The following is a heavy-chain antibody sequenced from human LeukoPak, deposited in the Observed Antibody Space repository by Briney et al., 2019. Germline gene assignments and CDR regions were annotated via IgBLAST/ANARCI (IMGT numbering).Heavy chain of an antibody. Sequence: GGSLRLSCAASAVSLNAYNRNWVRQAPGKGLELGSCVSYTGTYIYYVDSVKGRVTISRDNAQNSLYLQMHSLTAEAPALSYCVRDRGTYRPIAYWGQGTLVTVSS. CDR1: AVSLNAYN. CDR3: VRDRGTYRPIAY. J-gene: IGHJ4*02. CDR2: VSYTGTYI. D-gene: IGHD1-26*01. V-gene: IGHV3-21*04.